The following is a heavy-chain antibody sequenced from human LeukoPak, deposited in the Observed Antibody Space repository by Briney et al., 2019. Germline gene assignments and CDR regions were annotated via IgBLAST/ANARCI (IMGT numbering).Heavy chain of an antibody. CDR2: ISYDGSNK. CDR1: GFTFSSYA. D-gene: IGHD6-13*01. CDR3: AKGSEASIAAAKGAFDI. V-gene: IGHV3-30-3*01. Sequence: GRSLRLSCAASGFTFSSYAMHWVRQAPGKGLEWVAVISYDGSNKYYADSVKGRFTISRDNSKNTLYLQMNSPRAEDTAVYYCAKGSEASIAAAKGAFDIWGQGTMVTVSS. J-gene: IGHJ3*02.